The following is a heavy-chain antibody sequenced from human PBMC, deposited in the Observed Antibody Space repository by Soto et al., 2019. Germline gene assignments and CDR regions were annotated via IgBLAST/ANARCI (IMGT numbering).Heavy chain of an antibody. CDR2: IYPGDSDT. Sequence: GESLKISCKGSGYSFTSYWIGWVRQMPGKGLEWMGIIYPGDSDTRYSPSFQGQVTISADKSISTAYLQWSSMKASDTAMYYCERREIKGYCSSTSCYGNYYYYGMDVWGQGTTVTVSS. CDR3: ERREIKGYCSSTSCYGNYYYYGMDV. CDR1: GYSFTSYW. V-gene: IGHV5-51*01. J-gene: IGHJ6*02. D-gene: IGHD2-2*01.